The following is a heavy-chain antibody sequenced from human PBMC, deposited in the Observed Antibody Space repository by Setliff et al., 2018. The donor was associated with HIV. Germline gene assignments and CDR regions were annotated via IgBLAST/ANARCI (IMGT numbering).Heavy chain of an antibody. CDR2: IYHSEYT. CDR1: GGSISSDNW. D-gene: IGHD2-2*01. V-gene: IGHV4-4*02. Sequence: PSETLSLTCAVSGGSISSDNWWTWVRQAPGKGLEWIGEIYHSEYTNYNPSLKSRVTISVDTSKNQFSLKLSSVTAADTAVYYCARVSCSSTSCYDYYYYGMDVWGQGTTVTVSS. CDR3: ARVSCSSTSCYDYYYYGMDV. J-gene: IGHJ6*02.